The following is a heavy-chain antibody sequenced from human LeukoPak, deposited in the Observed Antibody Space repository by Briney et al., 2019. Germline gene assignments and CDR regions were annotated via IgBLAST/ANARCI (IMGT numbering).Heavy chain of an antibody. V-gene: IGHV3-21*01. Sequence: PGGSLRLSCAASGFTFSSYSMNWVRQAPGKGLEWVSSISSSSSYIYYADSVKGRFTISRDNAKNSLYLQMNSLRAEDTAVYYCASYCSSTSCRGDYWGQGTLDTVSS. CDR1: GFTFSSYS. CDR3: ASYCSSTSCRGDY. D-gene: IGHD2-2*01. J-gene: IGHJ4*02. CDR2: ISSSSSYI.